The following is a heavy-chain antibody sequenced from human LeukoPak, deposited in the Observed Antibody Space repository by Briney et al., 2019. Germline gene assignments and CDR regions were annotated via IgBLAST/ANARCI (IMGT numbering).Heavy chain of an antibody. V-gene: IGHV3-23*01. CDR2: VTGTGVST. CDR1: GFIFSSYA. Sequence: PGGSLRLSCTASGFIFSSYAMSWVRQTPGKGLEWASTVTGTGVSTYYADSVKGRSTISRDKSKSTLYLQMNSLRADDTAVYYCAKQRGYFDDWGQGTLVTVSS. CDR3: AKQRGYFDD. J-gene: IGHJ4*02.